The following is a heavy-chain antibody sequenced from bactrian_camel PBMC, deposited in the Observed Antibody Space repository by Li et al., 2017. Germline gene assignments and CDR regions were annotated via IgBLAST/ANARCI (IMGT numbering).Heavy chain of an antibody. V-gene: IGHV3S53*01. CDR1: GRSFSSCG. CDR3: ALDPCNGAYGGGWYDDMDRWKH. D-gene: IGHD6*01. Sequence: HVQLVESGGGLVQPGGSLKLSCAASGRSFSSCGMGWYRQGPGKVRDLVSRISSGGTTTYANSVKGRFVISKDNAKNTLYLQMNSLKPEDTAMYYCALDPCNGAYGGGWYDDMDRWKHLGQGTQVTVS. CDR2: ISSGGTT. J-gene: IGHJ4*01.